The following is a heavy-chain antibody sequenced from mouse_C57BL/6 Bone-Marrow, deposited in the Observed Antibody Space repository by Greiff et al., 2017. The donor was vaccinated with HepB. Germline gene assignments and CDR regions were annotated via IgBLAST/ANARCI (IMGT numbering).Heavy chain of an antibody. CDR2: IYPRDGST. V-gene: IGHV1-85*01. CDR1: GYTFTSYD. CDR3: ARVESPDY. Sequence: VKLMESGPELLKPGASVKLSCKASGYTFTSYDINWVKQRPGQGLEWIGWIYPRDGSTKYNEKFKGKATLNVDTCSSTAYMELHRLASEDSSVYVCARVESPDYWGQGTTLTVSS. J-gene: IGHJ2*01.